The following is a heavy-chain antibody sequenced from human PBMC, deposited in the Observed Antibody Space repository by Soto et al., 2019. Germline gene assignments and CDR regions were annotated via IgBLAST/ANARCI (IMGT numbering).Heavy chain of an antibody. Sequence: LSLTCTVSGGSISSYYWSWIRQPPGKGLEWIGYIYYSGSTNYNPSLKSRVTISVDTSKNQFSLKLSSVTAADTAVYYCAISMVRGVFDYWGQGTLVTVSS. CDR2: IYYSGST. V-gene: IGHV4-59*01. D-gene: IGHD3-10*01. CDR3: AISMVRGVFDY. CDR1: GGSISSYY. J-gene: IGHJ4*02.